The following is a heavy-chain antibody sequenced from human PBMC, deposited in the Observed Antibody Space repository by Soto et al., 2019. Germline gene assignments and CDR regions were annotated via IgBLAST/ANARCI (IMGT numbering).Heavy chain of an antibody. CDR1: GGSFSGYY. Sequence: SETLSLTCAVYGGSFSGYYWSWIRQPPGKGLEWIGEINHSGSTNYNPSLKSRVTISVDTSKNQFSLKLSSVTAADTAVYYCARRKNSNYRRWFDPWGQGTLVTVSS. D-gene: IGHD4-4*01. CDR2: INHSGST. J-gene: IGHJ5*02. V-gene: IGHV4-34*01. CDR3: ARRKNSNYRRWFDP.